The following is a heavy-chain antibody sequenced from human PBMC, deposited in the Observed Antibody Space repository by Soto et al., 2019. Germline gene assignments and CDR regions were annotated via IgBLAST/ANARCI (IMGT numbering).Heavy chain of an antibody. CDR3: VCSSSDYFYGMDV. Sequence: QVQLQESGPGLVEPSQTLSLTCTVSGGSVSSGGYYWTWIRQRPGKGLEWIGYIYSSGNTYYNPSLKSRVTISLDTSQNHFSLKVNSVTAADTAVYYCVCSSSDYFYGMDVWGQGTTVTVSS. CDR2: IYSSGNT. J-gene: IGHJ6*02. D-gene: IGHD6-6*01. CDR1: GGSVSSGGYY. V-gene: IGHV4-31*03.